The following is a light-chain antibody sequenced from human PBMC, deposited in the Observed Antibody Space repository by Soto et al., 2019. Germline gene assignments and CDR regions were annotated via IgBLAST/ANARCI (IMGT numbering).Light chain of an antibody. CDR1: SGHTSYA. CDR2: LNSDGSH. Sequence: QLVLTQSPSASASLGASVKLTCTLSSGHTSYAIAWHQQQPEKGPRYLMKLNSDGSHRKGDGIPDRFSGSSSGAERYLTISSLQSDDGADYYCQTWGTGVVFGGGTQLTVL. V-gene: IGLV4-69*01. CDR3: QTWGTGVV. J-gene: IGLJ2*01.